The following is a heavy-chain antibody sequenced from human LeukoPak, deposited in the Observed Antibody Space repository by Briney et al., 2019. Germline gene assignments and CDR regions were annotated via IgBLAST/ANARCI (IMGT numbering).Heavy chain of an antibody. CDR2: IYHSGSI. D-gene: IGHD3-22*01. V-gene: IGHV4-38-2*01. J-gene: IGHJ4*02. CDR3: ARLRNYYDSSGDDY. CDR1: GYSISGGYY. Sequence: SETLSLTCAVSGYSISGGYYWGWIRPPPGKGLEWIGSIYHSGSIYYNPSLKSRVTISVDTSKNQFSLKLSSVTAADTAVYYCARLRNYYDSSGDDYWGQGTLVTVSS.